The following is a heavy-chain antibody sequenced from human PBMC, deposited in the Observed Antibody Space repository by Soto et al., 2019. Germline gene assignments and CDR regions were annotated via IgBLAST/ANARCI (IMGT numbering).Heavy chain of an antibody. CDR2: ISGSGGST. D-gene: IGHD3-3*01. Sequence: EVQLLESGGGLVQPGGSLRLSCAASGFTFSSYAMSWDRQAPGKGLEWVSAISGSGGSTYYADSVKGRFTISRDNSKNTLYLQMNSLRAEDTAVYYCAKSPYYDFWSGYPLYYFDYWGQGTLVTVSS. CDR3: AKSPYYDFWSGYPLYYFDY. J-gene: IGHJ4*02. CDR1: GFTFSSYA. V-gene: IGHV3-23*01.